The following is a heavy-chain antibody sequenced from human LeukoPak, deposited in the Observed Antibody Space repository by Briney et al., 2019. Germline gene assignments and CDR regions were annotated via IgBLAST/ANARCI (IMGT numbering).Heavy chain of an antibody. CDR1: GFTFNSYG. D-gene: IGHD3-10*01. V-gene: IGHV3-53*01. Sequence: GGSLRLSCAASGFTFNSYGMSWVRQAPGKGLEWVSVIYSGGSTYYADSVKGRFTIPRDNSKNTLYLQMNSLRAEDTAVYYCARGTMVRAVINYWGQGTLVTVSS. J-gene: IGHJ4*02. CDR2: IYSGGST. CDR3: ARGTMVRAVINY.